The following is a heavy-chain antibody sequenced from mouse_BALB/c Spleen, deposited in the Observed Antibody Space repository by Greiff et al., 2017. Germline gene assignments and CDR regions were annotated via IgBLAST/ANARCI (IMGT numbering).Heavy chain of an antibody. V-gene: IGHV5-6*01. CDR1: GFTFSSYG. Sequence: EVQRVESGGDLVKPGGSLKLSCAASGFTFSSYGMSWVRQTPDKRLEWVATISSGGSYTYYPDSVKGRFTISRDNAKNTLYLQMSSLKSEDTAMYYCARGITTSWFAYWGQGTLVTVSA. J-gene: IGHJ3*01. D-gene: IGHD2-4*01. CDR3: ARGITTSWFAY. CDR2: ISSGGSYT.